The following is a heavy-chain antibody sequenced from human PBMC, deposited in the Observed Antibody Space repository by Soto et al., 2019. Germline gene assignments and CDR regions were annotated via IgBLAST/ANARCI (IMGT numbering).Heavy chain of an antibody. J-gene: IGHJ6*02. CDR3: ARGRIAVAGVGLEYYYYGMDV. Sequence: SVKVSCKASGGTFSSYAISWVRQAPGQGLEWMGGIIPIFGTANYAQKFQGRVTITADESTSTAYMELSSLRSEDTAVYYCARGRIAVAGVGLEYYYYGMDVWGQGTTVTVSS. V-gene: IGHV1-69*13. CDR2: IIPIFGTA. CDR1: GGTFSSYA. D-gene: IGHD6-19*01.